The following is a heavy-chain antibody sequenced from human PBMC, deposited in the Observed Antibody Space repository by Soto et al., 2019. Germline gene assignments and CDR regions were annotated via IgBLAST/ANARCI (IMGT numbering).Heavy chain of an antibody. CDR2: ISYDGSNK. D-gene: IGHD1-26*01. CDR1: GFTFSSYG. J-gene: IGHJ6*02. Sequence: QVQLVESGGGVVQPGRSLRLSCAASGFTFSSYGMHWVRQAPGKGLEWVAVISYDGSNKYYADSVKGRFTISRDNSKNTLYPHMNSMRAEDTAVYYCAKDLVGGVRYYYGMDVWGQGTTVTVSS. V-gene: IGHV3-30*18. CDR3: AKDLVGGVRYYYGMDV.